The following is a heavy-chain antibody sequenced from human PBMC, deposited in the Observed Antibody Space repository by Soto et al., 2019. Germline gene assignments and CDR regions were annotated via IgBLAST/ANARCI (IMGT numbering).Heavy chain of an antibody. CDR3: ARGERGYSYGYYFDY. V-gene: IGHV4-59*01. CDR1: GGSISSYY. CDR2: IYYSGST. J-gene: IGHJ4*02. D-gene: IGHD5-18*01. Sequence: SETLSLTCTVSGGSISSYYWSWIRQPPGKGLEWIGYIYYSGSTNYNPSLKSRVTISVDTSKNQFSLKLSSVTAADTAVYYCARGERGYSYGYYFDYWGQGTLVTVSS.